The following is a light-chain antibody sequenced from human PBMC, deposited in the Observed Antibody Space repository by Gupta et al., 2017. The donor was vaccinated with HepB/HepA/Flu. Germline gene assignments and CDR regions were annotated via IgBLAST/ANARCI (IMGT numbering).Light chain of an antibody. Sequence: QSALTQPRSVSGSPGQSVTISCAGPSSDVGAYNYVSWLQQYPGKAPKFIIYDVNKRPSGVPDRFSGSKSGNTAYLTISGLQAEDEADYYCAAHAGSSVVFGGGTKVTVL. CDR1: SSDVGAYNY. J-gene: IGLJ2*01. CDR2: DVN. CDR3: AAHAGSSVV. V-gene: IGLV2-11*01.